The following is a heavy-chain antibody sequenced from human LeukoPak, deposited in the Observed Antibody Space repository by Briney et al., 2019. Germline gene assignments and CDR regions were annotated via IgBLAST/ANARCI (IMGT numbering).Heavy chain of an antibody. CDR1: GYSFTSYW. Sequence: PGESLKISCKGSGYSFTSYWIGWVRQMPGKGLEGMGIIYPGGSDTRYSPSFQGQVTISADKSMSTAYLQWSSLTASDTAMYYCARPRLRFLEWLSIDYWGQGTLVTVSS. J-gene: IGHJ4*02. V-gene: IGHV5-51*01. CDR2: IYPGGSDT. D-gene: IGHD3-3*01. CDR3: ARPRLRFLEWLSIDY.